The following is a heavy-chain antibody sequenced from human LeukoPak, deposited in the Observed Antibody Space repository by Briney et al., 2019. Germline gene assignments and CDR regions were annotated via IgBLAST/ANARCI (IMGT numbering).Heavy chain of an antibody. CDR3: ARAYYYGSGNYD. D-gene: IGHD3-10*01. CDR1: GGTFSSYA. Sequence: SVKVSCKASGGTFSSYAISWVRQAPGQGLEWMGGIIPIFGTANYAQKFQGRVTITADESTSTAYMELSSLRSEDTAVYYCARAYYYGSGNYDWGQGTLVTVSS. J-gene: IGHJ4*02. CDR2: IIPIFGTA. V-gene: IGHV1-69*13.